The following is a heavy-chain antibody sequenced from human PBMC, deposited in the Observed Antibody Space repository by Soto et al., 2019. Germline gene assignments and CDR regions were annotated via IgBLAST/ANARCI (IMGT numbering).Heavy chain of an antibody. CDR2: IYYSGST. V-gene: IGHV4-59*08. D-gene: IGHD3-10*01. CDR3: ARRWGGTFDI. Sequence: TLSLSCSIIGCSIANYYWSWIRQPPGKGLEWIGYIYYSGSTNYNPSLKSRVTISVDTSKNQFSLKLSSVTAADTAVYYCARRWGGTFDIWGQGTMVT. CDR1: GCSIANYY. J-gene: IGHJ3*02.